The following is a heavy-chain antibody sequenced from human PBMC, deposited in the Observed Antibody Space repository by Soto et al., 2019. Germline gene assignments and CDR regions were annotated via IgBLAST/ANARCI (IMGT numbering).Heavy chain of an antibody. D-gene: IGHD2-21*02. CDR1: GFTFSSYG. J-gene: IGHJ6*02. CDR3: AKHGVTAIYGMDV. V-gene: IGHV3-30*18. CDR2: ISYDGSNK. Sequence: GGSLRLSCAASGFTFSSYGMHWVRQAPGKGLEWVAVISYDGSNKYYADSVKGRFTISRDNSKNTLYLQMNSLRAEDTAVYYCAKHGVTAIYGMDVWGQGTTVTVSS.